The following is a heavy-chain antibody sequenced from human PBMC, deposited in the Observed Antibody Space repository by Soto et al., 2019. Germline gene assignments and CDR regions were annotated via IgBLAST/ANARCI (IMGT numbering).Heavy chain of an antibody. Sequence: GGSLRLSCAASGFTFSSYGMHWVRQAPGKGLEWVAVISYDGSNKYYADSVKGRFTISRDNSKNTLYLQMNSLRAEDTAVYYCAKEPSSGWYWAINWFDPWGQGT. J-gene: IGHJ5*02. CDR3: AKEPSSGWYWAINWFDP. D-gene: IGHD6-19*01. CDR2: ISYDGSNK. V-gene: IGHV3-30*18. CDR1: GFTFSSYG.